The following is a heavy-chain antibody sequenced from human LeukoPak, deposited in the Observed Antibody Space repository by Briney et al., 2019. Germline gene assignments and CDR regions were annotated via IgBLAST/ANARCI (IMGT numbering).Heavy chain of an antibody. V-gene: IGHV3-11*04. Sequence: GGSLRLSCAASGFTFSDYYMSWIRQAPGKGLEWVSYISSSGSTIYYADSVKGRFTISRDNAKNSLYLQMNSLRAEDTAVYYCARGSIQLWLEWDFDYWGQGTLVTVSS. J-gene: IGHJ4*02. D-gene: IGHD5-18*01. CDR3: ARGSIQLWLEWDFDY. CDR2: ISSSGSTI. CDR1: GFTFSDYY.